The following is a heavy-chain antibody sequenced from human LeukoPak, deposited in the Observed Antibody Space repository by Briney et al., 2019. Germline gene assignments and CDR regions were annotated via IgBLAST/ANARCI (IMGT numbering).Heavy chain of an antibody. Sequence: SVKVSCKASGGTFSSYAISWVRQAPGQGFEWMGGIIPIFGTANYAQKFQGRVTITTDESTSTAYMELSSLRSEDTAVYYCARDLSIPPTQYYFDYWGQGTLVTVSS. J-gene: IGHJ4*02. V-gene: IGHV1-69*05. CDR3: ARDLSIPPTQYYFDY. CDR2: IIPIFGTA. D-gene: IGHD1-14*01. CDR1: GGTFSSYA.